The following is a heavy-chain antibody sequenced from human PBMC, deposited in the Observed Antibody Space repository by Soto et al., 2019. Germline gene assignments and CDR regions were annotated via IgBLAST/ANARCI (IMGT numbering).Heavy chain of an antibody. V-gene: IGHV3-7*01. CDR3: ARAEYDFWSGYQSYFDY. CDR1: GFTFSSYW. J-gene: IGHJ4*02. Sequence: GGSLRLSCAASGFTFSSYWMSWVRQAPGRGLEWVANIKPDGSERYYVDSVKGRFTISRDHAKNSLYLQMNSLRAEDTAVYYCARAEYDFWSGYQSYFDYWGQGTLVTVS. D-gene: IGHD3-3*01. CDR2: IKPDGSER.